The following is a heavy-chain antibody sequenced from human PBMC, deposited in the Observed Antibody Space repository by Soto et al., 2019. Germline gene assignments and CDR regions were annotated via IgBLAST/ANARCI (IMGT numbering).Heavy chain of an antibody. CDR3: DRDQWFSCAFDI. Sequence: PSETLSLTCTVSGGSISSGDYYWSWIRQPPGKGLEWIGYIYYSGSTYYNPSLKSRVTISEDTSKNQFSLKLSSVTAADTAVYYCDRDQWFSCAFDIWGQGTMVTVSS. CDR1: GGSISSGDYY. D-gene: IGHD3-22*01. CDR2: IYYSGST. V-gene: IGHV4-30-4*01. J-gene: IGHJ3*02.